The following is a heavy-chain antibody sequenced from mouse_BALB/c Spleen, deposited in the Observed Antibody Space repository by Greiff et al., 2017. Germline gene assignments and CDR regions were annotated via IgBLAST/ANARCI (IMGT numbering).Heavy chain of an antibody. Sequence: EVQLVESGGGLVKPGGSLNLSCAASGFTFSSYAMSWVRQTPEKRLEWVASISSGGSTYYPDSVKGRFTISRDNARNILYLQMSSLRSEDTAMYYCAKDQNYYGTWFAYWGQGTLVTVSA. V-gene: IGHV5-6-5*01. CDR1: GFTFSSYA. J-gene: IGHJ3*01. D-gene: IGHD2-1*01. CDR3: AKDQNYYGTWFAY. CDR2: ISSGGST.